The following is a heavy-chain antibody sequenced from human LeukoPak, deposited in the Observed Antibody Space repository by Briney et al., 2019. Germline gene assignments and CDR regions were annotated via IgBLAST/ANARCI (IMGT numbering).Heavy chain of an antibody. CDR1: GFTFSSYA. D-gene: IGHD2-2*01. V-gene: IGHV3-23*01. J-gene: IGHJ3*02. CDR2: IIGSGAST. CDR3: AKNDRYCSSTSCLNDAFDI. Sequence: GGSLRLSCAASGFTFSSYAMSWVRHAPGKGLEWVSAIIGSGASTYYADSVKGRFTISRENSKNTLYLQMNSLRAEDTAVYYCAKNDRYCSSTSCLNDAFDIWGQGTMVTVSS.